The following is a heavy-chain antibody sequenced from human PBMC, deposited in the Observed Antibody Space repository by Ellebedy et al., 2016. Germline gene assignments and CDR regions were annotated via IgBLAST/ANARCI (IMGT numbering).Heavy chain of an antibody. CDR2: MNHDGSEK. CDR3: ARGTHLPGLDI. CDR1: GFTFSNFW. Sequence: GESLKISXAASGFTFSNFWMNWVRQAPGKGLEWVANMNHDGSEKYYVDSVKGRFTISRDNAKNPLYLQMNSLRAEDTAIYYCARGTHLPGLDIWGQGTMVTVSS. V-gene: IGHV3-7*01. J-gene: IGHJ3*02.